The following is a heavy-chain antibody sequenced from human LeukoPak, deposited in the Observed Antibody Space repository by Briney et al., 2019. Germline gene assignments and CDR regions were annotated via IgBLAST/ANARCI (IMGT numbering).Heavy chain of an antibody. CDR2: INHSGST. D-gene: IGHD1-26*01. Sequence: SETLSLTCAVYGGSFSGYYWSWIRQPPGKGLEWIGEINHSGSTNYNPSLKSRVTISVDTSKNQFSLKLKSVTAADTAVYYCARLTVGALDYWGQGTLVTVSS. V-gene: IGHV4-34*01. CDR3: ARLTVGALDY. J-gene: IGHJ4*02. CDR1: GGSFSGYY.